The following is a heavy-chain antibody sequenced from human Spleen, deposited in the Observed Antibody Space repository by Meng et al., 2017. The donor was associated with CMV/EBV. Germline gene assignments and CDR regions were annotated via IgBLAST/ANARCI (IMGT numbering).Heavy chain of an antibody. CDR3: ARSIRYRGYFDY. J-gene: IGHJ4*02. Sequence: GSLRLSCTVSGDSVSSAGYYWNWIRQSPGRGLEWIGYVFYSGSTNYDPSLRSRVIISVDTSKNQFSLKLISVAAADTAVYFCARSIRYRGYFDYWGPGTLVTVSS. CDR2: VFYSGST. D-gene: IGHD5-12*01. CDR1: GDSVSSAGYY. V-gene: IGHV4-61*08.